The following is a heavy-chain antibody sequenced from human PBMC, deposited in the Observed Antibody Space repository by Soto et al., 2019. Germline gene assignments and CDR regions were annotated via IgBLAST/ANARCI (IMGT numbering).Heavy chain of an antibody. CDR1: GYTFTSYY. J-gene: IGHJ6*02. Sequence: ASVKVSCKASGYTFTSYYMHWVRQAPGQGLEWMGIINPSGGSTSYAQKFQGRVTMTRDTSTSTVYMELSSLRSEDTAVYYCARTKTGTTAPNPYGMDVWGQGTTVTSP. CDR3: ARTKTGTTAPNPYGMDV. D-gene: IGHD1-1*01. V-gene: IGHV1-46*01. CDR2: INPSGGST.